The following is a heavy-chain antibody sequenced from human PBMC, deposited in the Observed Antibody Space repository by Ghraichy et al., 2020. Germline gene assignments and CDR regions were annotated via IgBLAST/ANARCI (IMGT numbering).Heavy chain of an antibody. CDR2: IYYSGST. D-gene: IGHD6-19*01. CDR1: GGSISSYY. V-gene: IGHV4-59*01. J-gene: IGHJ3*02. Sequence: SETLSLTCTVSGGSISSYYWSWIRQPPGKGLEWIGYIYYSGSTNYNPSLKSRVTISVDTSKNQFSLKLSSVTAADTAVYYCARGRPEWLVHAFDIWGQGTMVTVSS. CDR3: ARGRPEWLVHAFDI.